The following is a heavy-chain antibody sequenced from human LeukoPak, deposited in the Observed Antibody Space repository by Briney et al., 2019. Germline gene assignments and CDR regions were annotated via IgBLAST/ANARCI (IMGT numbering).Heavy chain of an antibody. CDR2: INSDGSST. V-gene: IGHV3-74*01. J-gene: IGHJ4*02. CDR1: GFTFSSYW. D-gene: IGHD2-21*02. Sequence: GGSLRLSCAASGFTFSSYWMHWVRQAPGKGLVWVSRINSDGSSTSYADSVKGRLTISRDNAKNTLYLQMNSLRAEDTAVYYCARAAAGTYCGGDCYSDFDYWGQGTLVTVSS. CDR3: ARAAAGTYCGGDCYSDFDY.